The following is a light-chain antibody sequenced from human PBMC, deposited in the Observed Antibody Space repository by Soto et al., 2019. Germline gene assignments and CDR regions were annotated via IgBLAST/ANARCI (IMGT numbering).Light chain of an antibody. J-gene: IGLJ3*02. CDR2: DTS. Sequence: QAVVTQEPSLTGSPGGTVTLTCGSSTGAVTSGHYPYWFQQKPGQAPRTLIYDTSNKHSWTPARFSGSLIGGKAALTLSRAQAEYESDCSCLLSGRGAVVFGGGTKVTVL. V-gene: IGLV7-46*01. CDR3: LLSGRGAVV. CDR1: TGAVTSGHY.